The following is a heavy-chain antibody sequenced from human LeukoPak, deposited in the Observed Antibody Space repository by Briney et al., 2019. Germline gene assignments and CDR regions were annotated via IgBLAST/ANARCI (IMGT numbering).Heavy chain of an antibody. CDR1: GFTFNSYW. V-gene: IGHV3-7*01. CDR3: ARGGYSGYVPFDY. Sequence: GGSLRLSCAVSGFTFNSYWMSWVRQAPGKGLEWVANIKEDGSEQFSVDSVKGRFTISRDNAKNSLYLQMNSLRAEDTAVYYCARGGYSGYVPFDYWGQGTLVTVSS. CDR2: IKEDGSEQ. D-gene: IGHD5-12*01. J-gene: IGHJ4*02.